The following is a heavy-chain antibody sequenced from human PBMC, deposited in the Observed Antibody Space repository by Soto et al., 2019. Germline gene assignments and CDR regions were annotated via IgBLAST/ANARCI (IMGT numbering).Heavy chain of an antibody. J-gene: IGHJ4*02. CDR2: IIPIFGTA. CDR1: GGTFSSYA. V-gene: IGHV1-69*13. CDR3: ARDGETDTGSCGGDCYSADY. Sequence: SVKVSCKASGGTFSSYAISWVRQAPGQGLEWMGGIIPIFGTANYAQKFQGRVTITADESTSTAYMELSSLRSEDTAVYYCARDGETDTGSCGGDCYSADYWGQGTLVNVSS. D-gene: IGHD2-21*02.